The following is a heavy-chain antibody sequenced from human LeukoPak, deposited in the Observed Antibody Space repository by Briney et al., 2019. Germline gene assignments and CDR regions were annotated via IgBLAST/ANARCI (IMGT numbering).Heavy chain of an antibody. J-gene: IGHJ4*02. Sequence: SETLSLTCTVSGGAISSSSYYWGWIRQPPGKGLEWIGSIYYSGSTYYNPSLKSRVTISVDTSKNQFSLKLSSVTAPDTAVYYCATLPEVVANFDYWGQGTLVTVSS. D-gene: IGHD5-12*01. CDR2: IYYSGST. CDR3: ATLPEVVANFDY. CDR1: GGAISSSSYY. V-gene: IGHV4-39*01.